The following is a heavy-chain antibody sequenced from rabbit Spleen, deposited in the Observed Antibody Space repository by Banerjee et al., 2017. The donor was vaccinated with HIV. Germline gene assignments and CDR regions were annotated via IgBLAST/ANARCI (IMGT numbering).Heavy chain of an antibody. D-gene: IGHD6-1*01. CDR2: IYTGNGKT. Sequence: QQQLEESGGDLVKPEGSLTLTCTASGFSFSSTYWIFWVRLAPGKGLEWIGCIYTGNGKTYYASWAKGRFTISKSSSTTVTLQMTSLTAADTATYFCARDAGYADDGWSFNLWGPGTLVTVS. J-gene: IGHJ4*01. V-gene: IGHV1S45*01. CDR3: ARDAGYADDGWSFNL. CDR1: GFSFSSTYW.